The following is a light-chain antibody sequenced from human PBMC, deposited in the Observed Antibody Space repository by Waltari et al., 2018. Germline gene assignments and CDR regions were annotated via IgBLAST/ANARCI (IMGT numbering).Light chain of an antibody. CDR2: WAS. J-gene: IGKJ1*01. V-gene: IGKV4-1*01. CDR3: QQFYKTPPA. CDR1: QSVLYSSNNKNY. Sequence: DMVMTQSPDSLVLSLGERATINCTPSQSVLYSSNNKNYLAWYKQRPGQPPRLLIYWASTRVSGVPDRFSGSGSGTDFTLTISSLQAEDVAVYYCQQFYKTPPAFGQGTKVDLK.